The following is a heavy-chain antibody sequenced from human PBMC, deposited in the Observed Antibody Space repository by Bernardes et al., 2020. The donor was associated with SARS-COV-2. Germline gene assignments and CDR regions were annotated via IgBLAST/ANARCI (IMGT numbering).Heavy chain of an antibody. V-gene: IGHV1-2*02. J-gene: IGHJ6*02. Sequence: ASVQDSCKASGYTFTGYYIHWVRQAPGQGLEWMGWITPTSGGTNYAQKFQGRVTMTRDTSISTAYMELSRLRSDDTAVYYCALPPTNYDRYGMDVWGQGTTVTGSS. CDR1: GYTFTGYY. D-gene: IGHD3-22*01. CDR2: ITPTSGGT. CDR3: ALPPTNYDRYGMDV.